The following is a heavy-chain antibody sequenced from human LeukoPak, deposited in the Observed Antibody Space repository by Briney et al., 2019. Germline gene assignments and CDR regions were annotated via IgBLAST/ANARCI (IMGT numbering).Heavy chain of an antibody. Sequence: ASVKVSCKASGGTFSSYAISWVRQAPGQGLEWMGGIIPIFGTANYAQKFQGRVTITTDESTSTAYMELSSLRSEDTAVYYCARAQTVIAAAGTWFDPWGQGTLVTVSS. CDR3: ARAQTVIAAAGTWFDP. V-gene: IGHV1-69*05. CDR1: GGTFSSYA. J-gene: IGHJ5*02. CDR2: IIPIFGTA. D-gene: IGHD6-13*01.